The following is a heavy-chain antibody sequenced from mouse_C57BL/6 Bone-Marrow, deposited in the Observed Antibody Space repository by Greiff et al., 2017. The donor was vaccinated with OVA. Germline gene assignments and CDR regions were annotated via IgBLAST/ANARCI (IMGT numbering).Heavy chain of an antibody. Sequence: EVQLQQSGPELVKPGASVKISCKASGYTFTDYYMNWVKQSHGKSLEWIGDINPNNGGTSYNQKFKGKATLTVDKSSSTAYMELRSLTSEDSAVYYCAGYYYGSSPFAYWGQGTLVTVSA. CDR2: INPNNGGT. CDR1: GYTFTDYY. CDR3: AGYYYGSSPFAY. J-gene: IGHJ3*01. V-gene: IGHV1-26*01. D-gene: IGHD1-1*01.